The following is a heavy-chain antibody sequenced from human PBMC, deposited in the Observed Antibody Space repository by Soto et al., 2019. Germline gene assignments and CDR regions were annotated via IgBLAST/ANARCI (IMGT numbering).Heavy chain of an antibody. Sequence: EVQLVESGGGLVQSGGSLRLSCAASGFTVSPTYMSWVRQAPGKGLEWVSVIYSGGSTYYADSMKGRFTISRDNSNNTLYLQMDSLRAEDTAVYSCAVATAYDLDYWGQGTLVTVSS. CDR3: AVATAYDLDY. V-gene: IGHV3-66*01. D-gene: IGHD2-15*01. CDR2: IYSGGST. J-gene: IGHJ4*02. CDR1: GFTVSPTY.